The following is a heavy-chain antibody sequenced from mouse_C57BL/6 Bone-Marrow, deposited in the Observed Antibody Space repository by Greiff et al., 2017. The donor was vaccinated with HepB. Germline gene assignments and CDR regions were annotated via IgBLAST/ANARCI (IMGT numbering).Heavy chain of an antibody. D-gene: IGHD1-1*01. CDR3: ARRNTTVVATKYFDV. Sequence: EVQLVESGGDLVKPGGSLKLSCAASGFTFSSYGMSWVRQTPDKRLEWVATISSGGSYTYYPDSVKGRFTISRVNAKNTRYLQMSSLKAEDTAMYYCARRNTTVVATKYFDVWGTGTTVTVSS. J-gene: IGHJ1*03. V-gene: IGHV5-6*01. CDR2: ISSGGSYT. CDR1: GFTFSSYG.